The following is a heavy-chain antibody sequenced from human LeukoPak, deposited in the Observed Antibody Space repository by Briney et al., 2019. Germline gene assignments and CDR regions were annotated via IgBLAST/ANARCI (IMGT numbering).Heavy chain of an antibody. CDR3: ARSKDIVVVPAAIAFDP. J-gene: IGHJ5*02. D-gene: IGHD2-2*02. Sequence: GASVKVSCKASGYTFTGYYMHWVRQAPGQGLEWMGCINPNSGGTNYAQKFQGRVTMTRDKSISTAYMELSRLRSDDTAVYYCARSKDIVVVPAAIAFDPWGQGTLVTVSS. V-gene: IGHV1-2*02. CDR1: GYTFTGYY. CDR2: INPNSGGT.